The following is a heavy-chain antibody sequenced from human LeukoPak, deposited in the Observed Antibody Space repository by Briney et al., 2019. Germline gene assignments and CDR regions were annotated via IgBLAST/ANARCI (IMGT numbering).Heavy chain of an antibody. CDR1: DDSINTFY. V-gene: IGHV4-59*08. CDR3: ARSRGYSGQLTFDP. Sequence: SETLSLTCTVSDDSINTFYWSWIWQPPGKGLGWIGYIYYNGNTKYTTSLKSRVTRSIDTSKNPVSLKLNSVTAADTAAYYWARSRGYSGQLTFDPWGQGTLFIVSS. CDR2: IYYNGNT. D-gene: IGHD5-12*01. J-gene: IGHJ5*02.